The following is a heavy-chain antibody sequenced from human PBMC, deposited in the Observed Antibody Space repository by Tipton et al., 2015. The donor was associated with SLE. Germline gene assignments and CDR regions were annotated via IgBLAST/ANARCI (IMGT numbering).Heavy chain of an antibody. J-gene: IGHJ4*02. D-gene: IGHD6-13*01. V-gene: IGHV4-38-2*02. CDR2: IHHDGAT. Sequence: TLSPTCTVSGYSITSNNYWGWIRQPPGKGLEWIGSIHHDGATYYNPSLKSRVTLSMDTSKSQFSLKLSSVTATDTAVYYCTKDAASWSRDYWGQGTLVTVSS. CDR1: GYSITSNNY. CDR3: TKDAASWSRDY.